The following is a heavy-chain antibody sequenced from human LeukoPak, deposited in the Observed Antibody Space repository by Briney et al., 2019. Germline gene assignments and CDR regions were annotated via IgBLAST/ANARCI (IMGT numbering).Heavy chain of an antibody. Sequence: SGTLSLTCAVSGGSISSNHWWTWVRQPPGKGLEWIGEIYHSGSTYYNPSLKSRVTISVDTSNNQFSLKLSPVTAADTAVYYCARQVGMTAAAVHDPWGQGTLVTVSS. CDR3: ARQVGMTAAAVHDP. D-gene: IGHD6-25*01. CDR1: GGSISSNHW. CDR2: IYHSGST. J-gene: IGHJ5*02. V-gene: IGHV4-4*02.